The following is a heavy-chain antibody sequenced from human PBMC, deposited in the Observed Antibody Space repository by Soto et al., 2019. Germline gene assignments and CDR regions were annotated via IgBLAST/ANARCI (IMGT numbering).Heavy chain of an antibody. J-gene: IGHJ4*02. Sequence: QVQLVQSGAEVKKPGASVKVSCKASGYTFTNYGISWVRQAPGQGLEWMGWINAYNGNTKHAQKRQGRATMTTDTSTSIAYMELRSLRADDTAVYYCARDPAMAQFDYWGPGTLVTVSS. CDR2: INAYNGNT. CDR3: ARDPAMAQFDY. V-gene: IGHV1-18*01. CDR1: GYTFTNYG. D-gene: IGHD5-18*01.